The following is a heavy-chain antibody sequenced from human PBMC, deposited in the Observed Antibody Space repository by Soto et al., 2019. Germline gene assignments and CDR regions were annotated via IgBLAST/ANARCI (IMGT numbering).Heavy chain of an antibody. D-gene: IGHD2-15*01. CDR2: ISYDGSNK. CDR1: GFTFSSYA. CDR3: ARDFSPYCSGGSCYGGVY. J-gene: IGHJ4*02. V-gene: IGHV3-30-3*01. Sequence: PGGSLRLSFAASGFTFSSYAMHWVRQAPGKGLEWVAVISYDGSNKYYADSVKGRFTISRDNSKNTLYLQMNSLRAEDTAVYYCARDFSPYCSGGSCYGGVYWGQGTLVTVSS.